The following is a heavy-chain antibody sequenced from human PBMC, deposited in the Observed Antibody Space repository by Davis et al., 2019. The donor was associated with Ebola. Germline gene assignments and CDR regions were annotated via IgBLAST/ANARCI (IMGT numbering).Heavy chain of an antibody. CDR3: ARGTGSSSWYY. Sequence: MPSETLSLTCAVYGGSFSGYYWSWIRQPPGKGLEWIGYIYHSGSTYYNPSLKSRVTISVDTSKNQFSLKLSSVTAADTAVYYCARGTGSSSWYYWGQGTLVTVSS. CDR1: GGSFSGYY. CDR2: IYHSGST. D-gene: IGHD6-13*01. J-gene: IGHJ4*02. V-gene: IGHV4-34*01.